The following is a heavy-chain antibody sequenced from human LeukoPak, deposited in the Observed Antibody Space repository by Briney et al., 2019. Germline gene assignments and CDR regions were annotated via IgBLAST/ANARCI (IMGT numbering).Heavy chain of an antibody. Sequence: PSETLSITCTVSGGSISSGGYYWSWIRQHPGKGLEWIGYIYYSGSTYYNPSLKSRVTISIDTSKNQFSLKLSSVTAADTAVYYCASLYDSSGYRDYWGQGTLVTVSS. J-gene: IGHJ4*02. V-gene: IGHV4-31*03. CDR3: ASLYDSSGYRDY. D-gene: IGHD3-22*01. CDR1: GGSISSGGYY. CDR2: IYYSGST.